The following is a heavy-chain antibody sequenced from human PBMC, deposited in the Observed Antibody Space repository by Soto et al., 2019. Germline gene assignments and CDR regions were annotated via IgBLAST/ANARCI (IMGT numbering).Heavy chain of an antibody. CDR2: IKQDGSEK. CDR1: GFTIGDYW. J-gene: IGHJ4*02. V-gene: IGHV3-7*01. CDR3: AKDRLRYCSSTSCSLIDY. D-gene: IGHD2-2*01. Sequence: GGSLRLSCAASGFTIGDYWMSWVRQAPGKGLEWVANIKQDGSEKYYVDSVKGRFTISRDNSKNTLYLQMNSLRAEDTAVYYCAKDRLRYCSSTSCSLIDYWGKGTLVTVSS.